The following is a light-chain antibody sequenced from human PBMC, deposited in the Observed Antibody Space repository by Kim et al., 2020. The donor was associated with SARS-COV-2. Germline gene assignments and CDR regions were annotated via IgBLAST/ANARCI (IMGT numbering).Light chain of an antibody. V-gene: IGKV1-39*01. CDR3: QQSYRAPYT. J-gene: IGKJ2*01. CDR1: QSISSY. Sequence: ASVGDRVTITCRASQSISSYLNWYQHKPGTAPKLLIYAASSLQSGVPSRFSGSGVGTDFTLTISNLRPDDSATYYCQQSYRAPYTFGPGTKVDIK. CDR2: AAS.